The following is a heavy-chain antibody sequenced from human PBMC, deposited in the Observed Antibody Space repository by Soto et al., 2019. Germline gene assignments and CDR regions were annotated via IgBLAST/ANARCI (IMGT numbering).Heavy chain of an antibody. J-gene: IGHJ4*02. CDR3: ARDARLTGTTLS. CDR1: GFTFSSYS. D-gene: IGHD1-7*01. Sequence: EVQLVESGGGLVQPGGSLRLSCAASGFTFSSYSMNWVRQAPGKGLEWVSYISSSSSTIYYADSVKGRFTISRDNAKNSLYLQMNRLRDEDTAVYYCARDARLTGTTLSWGQGTLVTVSS. CDR2: ISSSSSTI. V-gene: IGHV3-48*02.